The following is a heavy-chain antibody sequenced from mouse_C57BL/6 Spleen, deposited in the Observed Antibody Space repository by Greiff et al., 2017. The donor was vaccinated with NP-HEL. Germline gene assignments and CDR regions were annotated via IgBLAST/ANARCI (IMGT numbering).Heavy chain of an antibody. CDR1: GYTFTSYW. J-gene: IGHJ4*01. Sequence: QVQLQQSGAELVKPGASVKLSCKASGYTFTSYWMHWVKQRPGQGLEWIGMIHPNSGSTNYNEKFKSKATLTVDKSSSTAYMQLSSLTSEDSAVYVCAGGSYYGSSYYAMDYWGQGTSVTVSS. D-gene: IGHD1-1*01. CDR2: IHPNSGST. V-gene: IGHV1-64*01. CDR3: AGGSYYGSSYYAMDY.